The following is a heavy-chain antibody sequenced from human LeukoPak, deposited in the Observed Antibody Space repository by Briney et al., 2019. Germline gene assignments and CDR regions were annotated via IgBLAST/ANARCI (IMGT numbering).Heavy chain of an antibody. CDR3: ARDRGTQMATISPMVY. CDR2: ISSSSSTI. CDR1: GLTFSSYE. J-gene: IGHJ4*02. Sequence: GGSLRLSCAASGLTFSSYEMNWVRQAPGKGLEWVSYISSSSSTIYYADSVKGRFTISRDNAKNSLYLQMNSLRAEDTAVYYCARDRGTQMATISPMVYWGQGTLVTVSS. V-gene: IGHV3-48*01. D-gene: IGHD5-24*01.